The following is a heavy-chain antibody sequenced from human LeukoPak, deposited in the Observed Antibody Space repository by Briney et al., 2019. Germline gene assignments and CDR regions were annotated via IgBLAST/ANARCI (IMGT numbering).Heavy chain of an antibody. V-gene: IGHV3-21*01. Sequence: GGSLRLSCAASGFTFSSYSMNWVRQAPGKGLESVSSISSSSSYIYYADSVKGRFTISRDNATNSLYLQMNSLRAEDTAVYYCARGGQGGCPDYWGQGTLVTVSS. J-gene: IGHJ4*02. CDR2: ISSSSSYI. CDR3: ARGGQGGCPDY. CDR1: GFTFSSYS. D-gene: IGHD6-19*01.